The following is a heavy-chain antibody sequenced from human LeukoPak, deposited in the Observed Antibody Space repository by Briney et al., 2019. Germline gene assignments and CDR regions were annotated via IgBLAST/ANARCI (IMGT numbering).Heavy chain of an antibody. D-gene: IGHD3-22*01. J-gene: IGHJ2*01. V-gene: IGHV4-31*03. Sequence: PSETLSLTCSVSGASISSGGYYWSWIRQHPGKGLEWIGYISYSESTYYNPSLKSRLTISLDTSKNQFSLNLSSVTAADTAVYYCARVFDERNGYVSLAGYFDLWGRGTLVTVSS. CDR2: ISYSEST. CDR3: ARVFDERNGYVSLAGYFDL. CDR1: GASISSGGYY.